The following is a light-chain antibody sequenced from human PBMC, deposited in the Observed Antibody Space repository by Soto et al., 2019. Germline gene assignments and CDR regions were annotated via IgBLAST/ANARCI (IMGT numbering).Light chain of an antibody. J-gene: IGKJ1*01. CDR1: QSVSNNY. V-gene: IGKV3-20*01. CDR2: GAS. Sequence: ESLFTLSSGTLSLSPGERATLSRRASQSVSNNYLAWYQQNPGQAPRLLIYGASNRATGIPDRFSGSGSGTDFTLTISRLEPEDFAVYYCQQYGSSGTFGQGTKVDI. CDR3: QQYGSSGT.